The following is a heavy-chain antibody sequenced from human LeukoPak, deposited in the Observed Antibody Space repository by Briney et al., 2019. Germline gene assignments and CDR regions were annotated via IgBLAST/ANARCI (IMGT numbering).Heavy chain of an antibody. D-gene: IGHD6-6*01. CDR2: INGDGSST. V-gene: IGHV3-74*01. J-gene: IGHJ3*02. Sequence: GGSLRLSCAGSGFIFSQFWMQWVRQVPGKGLVWVSRINGDGSSTNYADSVKGRFTFSRDNAKNTLYLQMNSLRAEDTAVYYCARDGLPAARDIWGQGTMVTVSS. CDR1: GFIFSQFW. CDR3: ARDGLPAARDI.